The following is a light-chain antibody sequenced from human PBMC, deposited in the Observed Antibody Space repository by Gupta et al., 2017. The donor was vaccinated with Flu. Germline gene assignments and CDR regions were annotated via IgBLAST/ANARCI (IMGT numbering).Light chain of an antibody. CDR3: AAWDDSLLWV. Sequence: QSVLTQPPSASGTPGQRVTIPCSGSSSNIGSNYVYWYQQLPGTAPKLLIYRNNQRPSGVPDRFSGSKSGTSASLAISGLRSEDEADYYCAAWDDSLLWVFGGGTKLTVL. CDR1: SSNIGSNY. CDR2: RNN. V-gene: IGLV1-47*01. J-gene: IGLJ3*02.